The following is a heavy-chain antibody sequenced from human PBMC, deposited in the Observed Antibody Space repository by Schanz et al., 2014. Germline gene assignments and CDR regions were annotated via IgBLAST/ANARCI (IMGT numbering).Heavy chain of an antibody. CDR1: GFSFSSYS. CDR3: AKDPSHGDYDYYFDY. CDR2: IDGKSTTV. Sequence: DLVESGGGLIQRGESLRLSCSASGFSFSSYSMNWVRQAPGKGLEWLSYIDGKSTTVYYADSVKGRFTVSRDSPKNTLYLQMNSLRAEDTAVYYCAKDPSHGDYDYYFDYWGQGTLVTVSS. V-gene: IGHV3-48*01. J-gene: IGHJ4*02. D-gene: IGHD3-22*01.